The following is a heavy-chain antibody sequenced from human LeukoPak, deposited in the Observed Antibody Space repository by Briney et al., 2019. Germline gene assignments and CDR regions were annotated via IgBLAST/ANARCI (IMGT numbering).Heavy chain of an antibody. V-gene: IGHV4-31*03. Sequence: SETLPLTCTVSGGSISSGGYYWSWIRQHPGKGLEWIGYIYYSGSTYYNPSLKSRVTISVDTSKNQFSLKLSSVTAADTAVYYCARASAFGVVIQVEAFDIWGQGTMVTVSS. CDR1: GGSISSGGYY. J-gene: IGHJ3*02. D-gene: IGHD3-3*01. CDR2: IYYSGST. CDR3: ARASAFGVVIQVEAFDI.